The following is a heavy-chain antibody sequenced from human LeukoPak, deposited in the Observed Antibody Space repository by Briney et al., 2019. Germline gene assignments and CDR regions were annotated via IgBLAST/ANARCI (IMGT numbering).Heavy chain of an antibody. CDR2: INSDGNIT. CDR3: TRAIQGIADY. J-gene: IGHJ4*02. CDR1: GYTFTGYY. V-gene: IGHV3-74*01. Sequence: GASVKVSCKASGYTFTGYYMHWVRQPPGKGLVWVSRINSDGNITTYADSVKGRFTISRDNAKNTLFLQMNSLRVEDTAVYYCTRAIQGIADYWGQGTLVTVSS. D-gene: IGHD6-13*01.